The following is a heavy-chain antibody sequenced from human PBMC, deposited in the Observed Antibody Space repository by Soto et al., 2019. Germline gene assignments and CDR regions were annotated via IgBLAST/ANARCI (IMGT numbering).Heavy chain of an antibody. CDR3: ARVGATVTWQALGFDH. CDR1: GGSISSHY. D-gene: IGHD4-17*01. Sequence: QVQLQESGPGLVRPSETLSLTCTVSGGSISSHYWSWVRQPPGKGLEWIGYLYYTGSTNYNASLKSQVTMSLDTSKNQFSLMLTSVTAADTAVYYCARVGATVTWQALGFDHWGQGILVTVSS. V-gene: IGHV4-59*11. CDR2: LYYTGST. J-gene: IGHJ4*02.